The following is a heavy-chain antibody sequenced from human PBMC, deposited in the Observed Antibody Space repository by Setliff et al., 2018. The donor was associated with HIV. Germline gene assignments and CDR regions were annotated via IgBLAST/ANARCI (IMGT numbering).Heavy chain of an antibody. V-gene: IGHV3-48*03. J-gene: IGHJ4*02. CDR1: GFTFSGYE. CDR3: ARVRLYNSALDY. CDR2: ISGSGRTL. D-gene: IGHD3-22*01. Sequence: GGSLRLSCAASGFTFSGYEMNWVRQAPGKGLEWIASISGSGRTLNYADSVKGRFTLSRDTSKNTLSLQMNTLRPEDTAVYFCARVRLYNSALDYWGQGTLVTVSS.